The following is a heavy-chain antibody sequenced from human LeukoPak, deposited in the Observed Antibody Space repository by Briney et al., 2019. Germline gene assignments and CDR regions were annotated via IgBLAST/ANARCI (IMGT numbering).Heavy chain of an antibody. CDR2: IYYSGST. V-gene: IGHV4-31*02. CDR3: ARGVVSLKPYYFDS. Sequence: KTSETLSLTCSVSRGSISSGGYYWTWIRQHPGKGLEWIGYIYYSGSTYYNPSLKSRVTMSVDTSKSQFSLKLTSVTAADTAMYFCARGVVSLKPYYFDSWGQGILVTVSS. D-gene: IGHD2-15*01. CDR1: RGSISSGGYY. J-gene: IGHJ4*02.